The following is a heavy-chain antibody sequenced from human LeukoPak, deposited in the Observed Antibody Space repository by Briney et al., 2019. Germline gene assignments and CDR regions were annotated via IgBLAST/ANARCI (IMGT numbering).Heavy chain of an antibody. J-gene: IGHJ3*02. CDR3: ARGYYDSSGYYYGDAFDI. D-gene: IGHD3-22*01. CDR1: GFTFSSYS. CDR2: ISSSSSYI. Sequence: PGGSLRLSCAASGFTFSSYSMNWVRQAPGKGLEWVSSISSSSSYIYYAYSVKGRFTISRDNAKNSLYLQMNSLGAEDTAVYYCARGYYDSSGYYYGDAFDIWGQGTMVTVSS. V-gene: IGHV3-21*01.